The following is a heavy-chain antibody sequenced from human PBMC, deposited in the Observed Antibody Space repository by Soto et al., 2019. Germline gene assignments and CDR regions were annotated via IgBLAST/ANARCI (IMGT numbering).Heavy chain of an antibody. CDR1: GGYISTYY. Sequence: SETLSLTCTVSGGYISTYYWSWMRQPPGKGLEWIGYTHYSGDTKYNSSLKSRVTISVDTSKNQFSLNLRSVTAEDTAVYYCARDLDADMVRGVIHPLPVDVWGKGTTVTVSS. D-gene: IGHD3-10*01. V-gene: IGHV4-59*12. CDR3: ARDLDADMVRGVIHPLPVDV. CDR2: THYSGDT. J-gene: IGHJ6*04.